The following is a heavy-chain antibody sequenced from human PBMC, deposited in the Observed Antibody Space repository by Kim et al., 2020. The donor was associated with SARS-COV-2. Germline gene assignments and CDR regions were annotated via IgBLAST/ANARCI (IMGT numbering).Heavy chain of an antibody. Sequence: YAQTFQGRFVFSLDTAGSTASLQISSLKAEDTAVYYCAKQFYGSGSYYDSWGQGTLVTVSS. CDR3: AKQFYGSGSYYDS. J-gene: IGHJ4*02. V-gene: IGHV7-4-1*02. D-gene: IGHD3-10*01.